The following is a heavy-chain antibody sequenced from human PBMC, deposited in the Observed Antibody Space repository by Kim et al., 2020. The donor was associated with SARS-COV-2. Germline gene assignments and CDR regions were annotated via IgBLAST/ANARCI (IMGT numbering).Heavy chain of an antibody. V-gene: IGHV1-69*13. D-gene: IGHD2-15*01. J-gene: IGHJ6*02. Sequence: SVKVSCKASGGTFSSYAISWVRQAPGQGLEWMGGIIPIFGTANYAQKFQGRVTITADESTSTAYMELSSLRSEDTAVYYCARDDVVVVAATRGWLRNYYYYGMDVWGQGTTVTVSS. CDR3: ARDDVVVVAATRGWLRNYYYYGMDV. CDR2: IIPIFGTA. CDR1: GGTFSSYA.